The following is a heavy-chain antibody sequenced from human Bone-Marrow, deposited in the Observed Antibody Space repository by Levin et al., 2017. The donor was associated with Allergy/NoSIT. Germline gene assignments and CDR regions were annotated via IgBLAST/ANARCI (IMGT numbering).Heavy chain of an antibody. D-gene: IGHD6-13*01. J-gene: IGHJ1*01. V-gene: IGHV3-49*03. CDR3: TKTSASWSGTEFSQH. CDR2: IRSQTYGGTT. CDR1: GFTFGDSA. Sequence: GESLKISCTGSGFTFGDSALSWFRQAPGKGLEWVGFIRSQTYGGTTEYAASVKGRFIISRDDSKSISYLQLNSLQTEDTAVYYCTKTSASWSGTEFSQHWGQGTLVSVSS.